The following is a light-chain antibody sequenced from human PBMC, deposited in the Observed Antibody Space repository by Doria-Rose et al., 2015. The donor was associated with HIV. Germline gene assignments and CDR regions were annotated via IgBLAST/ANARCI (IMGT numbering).Light chain of an antibody. J-gene: IGKJ3*01. CDR2: AAS. Sequence: DIQMTQSPSSLSASVGDRVTITCRASQTIRGYFNWYQQKPGKATKLLIYAASSLQSGVPSRFSGSGSGTDFTLTISSLQPEDFATYYCQQSHRIPFTFGPGTKVDFK. V-gene: IGKV1-39*01. CDR1: QTIRGY. CDR3: QQSHRIPFT.